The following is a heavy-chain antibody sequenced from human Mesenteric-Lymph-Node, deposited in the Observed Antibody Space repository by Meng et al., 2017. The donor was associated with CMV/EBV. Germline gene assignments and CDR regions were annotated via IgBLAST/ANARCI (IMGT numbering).Heavy chain of an antibody. CDR1: GFIFSDYY. CDR3: ARGGALEY. D-gene: IGHD3-16*01. V-gene: IGHV3-11*01. Sequence: GGSLRLSCATSGFIFSDYYMSWVRQAPGKRLEWVSYIDTSNYPLYYADSVKGRFTISRDSSTNSLHLQMNSLRAEDSAVYFCARGGALEYWGQGTVVTVSS. CDR2: IDTSNYPL. J-gene: IGHJ4*02.